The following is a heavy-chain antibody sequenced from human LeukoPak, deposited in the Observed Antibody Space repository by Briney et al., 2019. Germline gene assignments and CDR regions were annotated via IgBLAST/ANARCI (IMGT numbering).Heavy chain of an antibody. CDR3: AKDLGSVVTPPSLDY. Sequence: GGSLRLSCAVSGFNFANHAMSWVRQTPGKGLEWVSAISGGGDITYYADSVKGRFTISSDNSKNTLYLQMNSLRAEDTAVYYCAKDLGSVVTPPSLDYWGQGTLVTVSS. D-gene: IGHD4-23*01. CDR1: GFNFANHA. V-gene: IGHV3-23*01. CDR2: ISGGGDIT. J-gene: IGHJ4*02.